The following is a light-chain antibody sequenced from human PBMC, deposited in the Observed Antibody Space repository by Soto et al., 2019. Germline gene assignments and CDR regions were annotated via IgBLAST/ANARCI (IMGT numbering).Light chain of an antibody. V-gene: IGKV1-13*02. J-gene: IGKJ5*01. Sequence: AIQLTQSPSSLSASVGDRVTITCRASQDIRGALAWYQQKPGKAPKILLYDVSTLESGVPSRFSGSGSGTDFTLTISSLQPVDFATYYCQHVNSYPITFGQGTRLEIK. CDR2: DVS. CDR1: QDIRGA. CDR3: QHVNSYPIT.